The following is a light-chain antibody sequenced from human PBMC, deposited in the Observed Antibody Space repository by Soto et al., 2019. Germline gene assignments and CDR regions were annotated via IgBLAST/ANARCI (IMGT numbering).Light chain of an antibody. J-gene: IGLJ1*01. V-gene: IGLV2-14*01. CDR2: EVN. CDR3: SSYSISTAYL. CDR1: SSDVGGYDY. Sequence: QSALTQPASVSGSPGQSITISFTGTSSDVGGYDYVSWYQLHPGKAPKLMVFEVNNRPSGVSYRFSGSKSGNTASLTISGLQAEDEADDFCSSYSISTAYLFGTGTKLTVL.